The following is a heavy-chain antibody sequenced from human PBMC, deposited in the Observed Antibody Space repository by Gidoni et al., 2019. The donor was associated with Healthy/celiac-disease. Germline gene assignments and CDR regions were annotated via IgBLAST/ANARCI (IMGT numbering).Heavy chain of an antibody. CDR1: GYTFTSYY. Sequence: QVQLVQSGAEVKKPGASVKVSCTASGYTFTSYYMHWVRQAPGQGLEWMGIINPSGGSTSYAQKFQGRVTMTRDTSTSTVYMELSSLRSEDTAVYYCAREQVVVAATDDAFDIWGQGTMVTVSS. J-gene: IGHJ3*02. D-gene: IGHD2-15*01. CDR3: AREQVVVAATDDAFDI. CDR2: INPSGGST. V-gene: IGHV1-46*01.